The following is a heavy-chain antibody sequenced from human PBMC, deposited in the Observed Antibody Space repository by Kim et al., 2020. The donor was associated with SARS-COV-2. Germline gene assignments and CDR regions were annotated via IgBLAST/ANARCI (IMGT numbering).Heavy chain of an antibody. CDR2: ISYDGSNK. CDR1: GFTFSSYA. J-gene: IGHJ5*02. CDR3: ARERVVVINDLESAGWFDP. Sequence: GGSLRLSCAASGFTFSSYAMHWVRQAPGKGLEWVAVISYDGSNKYDADSVKGRFTISRDNSKNTLYLQMNSLRAEVTAVYYCARERVVVINDLESAGWFDPWGQGSLVTGSS. V-gene: IGHV3-30*04. D-gene: IGHD3-22*01.